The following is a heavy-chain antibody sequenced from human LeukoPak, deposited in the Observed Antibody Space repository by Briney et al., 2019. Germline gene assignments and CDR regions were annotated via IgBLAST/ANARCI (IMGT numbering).Heavy chain of an antibody. J-gene: IGHJ4*02. D-gene: IGHD3-9*01. CDR1: GYTFTSYG. CDR3: ARDYDILTGNPNFDY. Sequence: ASVKVSCKASGYTFTSYGISWVRQAPGQGLEWMGWISAYNGNTNYAQKLQGRVTLTTDKSTTTAYMELRSLRSDDTAVYYCARDYDILTGNPNFDYWGQGTLVTVSS. CDR2: ISAYNGNT. V-gene: IGHV1-18*01.